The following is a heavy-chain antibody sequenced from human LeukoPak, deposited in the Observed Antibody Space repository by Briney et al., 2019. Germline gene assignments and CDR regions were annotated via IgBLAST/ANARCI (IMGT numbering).Heavy chain of an antibody. CDR3: ARGPYCRSTSCPYYLDV. J-gene: IGHJ6*03. Sequence: ASVKASCKASGYTFTNYDINWVRQATGQGLEWMGWMNPDSGNTGYAQKFQGRVTITKNTSISTAYMELSSLRSEDTALYYCARGPYCRSTSCPYYLDVRGKGTTVTVSS. V-gene: IGHV1-8*03. D-gene: IGHD2-2*01. CDR1: GYTFTNYD. CDR2: MNPDSGNT.